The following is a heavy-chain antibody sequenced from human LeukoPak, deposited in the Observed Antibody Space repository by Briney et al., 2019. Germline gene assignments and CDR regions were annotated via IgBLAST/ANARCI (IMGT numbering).Heavy chain of an antibody. CDR1: GGSFTTHY. J-gene: IGHJ3*01. CDR2: ISYIGST. Sequence: PSETLSLTCTVSGGSFTTHYWSWIRQPPGKGLEWIGYISYIGSTNYNPSLKSRVTISIDTSKNEVSLMLTSVTAADTAVYYCASDSISMNAFDAWGQGTMVAVSS. CDR3: ASDSISMNAFDA. D-gene: IGHD3-22*01. V-gene: IGHV4-59*11.